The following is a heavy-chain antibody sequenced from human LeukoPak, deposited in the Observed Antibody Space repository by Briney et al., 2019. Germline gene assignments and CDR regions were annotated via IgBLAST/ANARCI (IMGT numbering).Heavy chain of an antibody. D-gene: IGHD1-14*01. Sequence: SETLSLTCTVSGGSISGYYWSWVRQPPGKGLEWIGYVYYTGSSNYNPSLKSRVTISADTSENQFSLKLSSVTAADTAVYYCARTRTLAYFDYWGQGTLVTVSS. CDR3: ARTRTLAYFDY. V-gene: IGHV4-59*01. CDR1: GGSISGYY. J-gene: IGHJ4*02. CDR2: VYYTGSS.